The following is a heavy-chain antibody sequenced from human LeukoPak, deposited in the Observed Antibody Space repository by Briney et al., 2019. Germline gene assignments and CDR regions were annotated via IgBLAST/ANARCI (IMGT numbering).Heavy chain of an antibody. D-gene: IGHD3-9*01. V-gene: IGHV3-23*01. J-gene: IGHJ4*02. CDR2: ISGSGGST. CDR3: AKSPDYDILTGSPNFDY. Sequence: ETLSLTCAVYGGSFSGYYWSWIRQAPGKGLEWVSAISGSGGSTYYADSVKGRFTISRDNSKNTLYLQMNSLRAEDTAVYYCAKSPDYDILTGSPNFDYWGQGTLVTVSS. CDR1: GGSFSGYY.